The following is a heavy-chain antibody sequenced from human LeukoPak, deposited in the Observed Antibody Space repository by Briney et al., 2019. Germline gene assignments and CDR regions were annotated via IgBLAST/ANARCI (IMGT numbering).Heavy chain of an antibody. CDR2: GFYIGRT. CDR1: GASVRSHY. D-gene: IGHD5-24*01. J-gene: IGHJ4*02. CDR3: ARRDGDNYDFDY. Sequence: PSETLSLTCTVSGASVRSHYWSWLRQTPGKGLEWLGYGFYIGRTNYNPSLGSRVAISLDTSKNQFSLRLTAVTAADTAVYYCARRDGDNYDFDYWGQGILVTVSS. V-gene: IGHV4-59*02.